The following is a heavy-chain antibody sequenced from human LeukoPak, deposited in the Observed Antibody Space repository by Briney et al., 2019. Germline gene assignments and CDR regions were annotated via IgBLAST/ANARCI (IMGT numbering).Heavy chain of an antibody. CDR1: GFTFSSYS. Sequence: GGSLRLSCAASGFTFSSYSMNWVRQAPGKGLEWVSSISSSSSYIYYADSVKGRFTISRDNAKNSLYLQMNSLRAEDTAVYYCAREAGDTVTIYWYFDLWGRGTLVTVSS. CDR2: ISSSSSYI. V-gene: IGHV3-21*01. D-gene: IGHD4-17*01. CDR3: AREAGDTVTIYWYFDL. J-gene: IGHJ2*01.